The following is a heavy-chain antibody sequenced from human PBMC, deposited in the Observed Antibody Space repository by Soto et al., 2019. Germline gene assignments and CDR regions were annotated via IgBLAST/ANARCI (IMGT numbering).Heavy chain of an antibody. V-gene: IGHV4-30-2*01. D-gene: IGHD2-15*01. CDR3: ARGQVVAAQH. CDR2: IYHSGST. J-gene: IGHJ4*02. Sequence: PSETLSLTCAVSGGYISSGGYSWSWIRQPPGKGLEWIGYIYHSGSTYYNPSLKSRVTISVDRSKNQFSLKLSSVTAADTAVYYCARGQVVAAQHWGQGTLVTVSS. CDR1: GGYISSGGYS.